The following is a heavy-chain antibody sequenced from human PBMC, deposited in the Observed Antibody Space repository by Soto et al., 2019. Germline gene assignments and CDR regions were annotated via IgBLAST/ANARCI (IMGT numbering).Heavy chain of an antibody. V-gene: IGHV2-5*02. CDR2: IYWDDDK. CDR3: ARLVVAGITYYSGS. Sequence: QITLKESGPTLVKPTQTLTLTCTFSRFSLSSSGVAVGWIRQPPGKALEWLTFIYWDDDKRYSPSLKSRLTITKDTSKNQVVLTLTNMDPVDTATYYCARLVVAGITYYSGSWGQGTLLTVSS. J-gene: IGHJ4*02. CDR1: RFSLSSSGVA. D-gene: IGHD2-15*01.